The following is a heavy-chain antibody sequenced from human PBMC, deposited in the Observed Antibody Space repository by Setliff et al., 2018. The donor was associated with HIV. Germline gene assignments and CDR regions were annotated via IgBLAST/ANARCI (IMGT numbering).Heavy chain of an antibody. D-gene: IGHD4-4*01. CDR2: INPNSGGT. CDR1: GYTFTGYY. Sequence: ASLKVSCKASGYTFTGYYMHWVRQAPGQGLEWMGWINPNSGGTNYAQKFQGRVTMTRDTSITTAYMELSRLKSDDMAVYYCARGATTAGLIDYWGQGTLVTV. CDR3: ARGATTAGLIDY. V-gene: IGHV1-2*02. J-gene: IGHJ4*02.